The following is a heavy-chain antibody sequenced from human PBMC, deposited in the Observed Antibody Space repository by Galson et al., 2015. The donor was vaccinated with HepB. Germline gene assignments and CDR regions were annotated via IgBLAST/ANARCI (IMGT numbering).Heavy chain of an antibody. J-gene: IGHJ4*02. CDR2: VDPEDGET. V-gene: IGHV1-69-2*01. Sequence: VKVSCKVSGYTFTDYYMHWVQQAPGKGLEWMGLVDPEDGETIYAEKFQGRVTITADTSTDTAYMELSSLRSEDTAVYYCATVNGYCSGGSCYSDYWGQGTLVTVSS. D-gene: IGHD2-15*01. CDR1: GYTFTDYY. CDR3: ATVNGYCSGGSCYSDY.